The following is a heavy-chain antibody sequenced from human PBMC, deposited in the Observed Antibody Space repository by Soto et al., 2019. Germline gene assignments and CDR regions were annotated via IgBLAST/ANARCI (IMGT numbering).Heavy chain of an antibody. D-gene: IGHD4-17*01. Sequence: SETLSLTCTVSGGSISSSSYYWGWIRQPPGKGLEWIGYIYYSGGTNYNPSLKSRVTISVDTSKNQFSLSLSSLTAADTAVYYCARDTRYGVLDYWGQGTLVTVSS. V-gene: IGHV4-61*01. CDR1: GGSISSSSYY. CDR2: IYYSGGT. CDR3: ARDTRYGVLDY. J-gene: IGHJ4*02.